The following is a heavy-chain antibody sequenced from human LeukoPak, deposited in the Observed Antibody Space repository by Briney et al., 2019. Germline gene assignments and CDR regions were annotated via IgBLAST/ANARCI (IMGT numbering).Heavy chain of an antibody. V-gene: IGHV3-30*02. CDR3: AKDVTRTYYYGSGSLYYYYYMDV. D-gene: IGHD3-10*01. CDR2: IRYDGSNK. J-gene: IGHJ6*03. Sequence: GGSLRLSRAVSGFTFSSYSMNWVRQAPGKGLEWVAFIRYDGSNKYYADSVKGRFTISRENSKNTLYLQMNSLRAEDTAVYYCAKDVTRTYYYGSGSLYYYYYMDVRGKGTTVTVSS. CDR1: GFTFSSYS.